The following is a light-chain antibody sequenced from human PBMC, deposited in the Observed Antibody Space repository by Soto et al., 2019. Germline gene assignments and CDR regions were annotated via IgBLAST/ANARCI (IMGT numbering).Light chain of an antibody. J-gene: IGKJ5*01. V-gene: IGKV2-28*01. CDR2: LGS. CDR1: QNLMHSNGYNY. Sequence: DIVMTQSPLSLPVTPGEPASISCRSSQNLMHSNGYNYLDWYLQKPGQSPQLLISLGSNRASGVPDRFSGSGSGTDFILKISRVEAEDVGVYYCMQTLQTPTFGQGTRLEIK. CDR3: MQTLQTPT.